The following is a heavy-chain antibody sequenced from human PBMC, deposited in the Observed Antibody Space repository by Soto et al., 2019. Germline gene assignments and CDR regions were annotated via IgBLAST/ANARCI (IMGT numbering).Heavy chain of an antibody. CDR2: IYYSGST. CDR3: ARDRLLSEYYYYYGMDV. CDR1: GGSISSGDYY. V-gene: IGHV4-30-4*01. D-gene: IGHD2-21*02. J-gene: IGHJ6*02. Sequence: SETLSLTCTFSGGSISSGDYYWSWIRQPPGKGLEWIGYIYYSGSTYYNPSLKSRVTISVDTSKNQFSLKLSSVTAADTAVYYCARDRLLSEYYYYYGMDVWGQGTTGTVS.